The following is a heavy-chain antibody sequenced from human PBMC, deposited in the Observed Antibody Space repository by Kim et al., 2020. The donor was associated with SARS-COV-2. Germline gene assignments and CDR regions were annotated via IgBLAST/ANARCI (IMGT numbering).Heavy chain of an antibody. D-gene: IGHD3-22*01. CDR3: ARGRGYYDSSSFH. J-gene: IGHJ4*02. Sequence: SHPSLKSRVTISVATSKNQFSLKLSSVTAADTAVYYCARGRGYYDSSSFHWGQGTLVTVSS. V-gene: IGHV4-34*01.